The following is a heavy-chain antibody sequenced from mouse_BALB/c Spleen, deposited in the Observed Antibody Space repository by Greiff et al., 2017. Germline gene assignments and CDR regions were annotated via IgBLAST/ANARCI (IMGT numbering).Heavy chain of an antibody. CDR2: INSNGGST. Sequence: DVQLQESGGGLVQPGGSLKLSCAASGFTFSSYGMSWVRQTPDKRLELVATINSNGGSTYYPDSVKGRFTISRDNAKNTLYLQMSSLKSEDTAMYYCARDPGGYDGGAWFAYWGQGTLVTVSA. J-gene: IGHJ3*01. CDR3: ARDPGGYDGGAWFAY. V-gene: IGHV5-6-3*01. D-gene: IGHD2-2*01. CDR1: GFTFSSYG.